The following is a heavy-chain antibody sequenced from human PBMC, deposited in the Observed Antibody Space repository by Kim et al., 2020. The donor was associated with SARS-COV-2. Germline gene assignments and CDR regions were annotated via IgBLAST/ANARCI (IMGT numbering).Heavy chain of an antibody. D-gene: IGHD3-10*01. Sequence: SETLSLTCAVYGGSFSGYYWSWIRQPPGKGLEWIGEINHSGSTNYNPSLKSRVTISVDTSKNQFSLKLSSVTAADTAVYYCARGRLGFPIYYGSGITKAHWGQGTLVTVSS. J-gene: IGHJ4*02. V-gene: IGHV4-34*01. CDR1: GGSFSGYY. CDR3: ARGRLGFPIYYGSGITKAH. CDR2: INHSGST.